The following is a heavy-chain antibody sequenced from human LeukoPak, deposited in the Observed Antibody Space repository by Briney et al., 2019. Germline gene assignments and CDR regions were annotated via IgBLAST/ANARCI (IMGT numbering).Heavy chain of an antibody. Sequence: SETLSLTCTVSGGSISSSSYYWGWIRQPPGKGLEWIGSIYYSGSTYYNPSLKSRVTISVDTSKNQFSLKLSSVTAADTAVYYCARDLGIAARPDYWGQGTLVTVSS. D-gene: IGHD6-6*01. CDR2: IYYSGST. CDR3: ARDLGIAARPDY. V-gene: IGHV4-39*02. CDR1: GGSISSSSYY. J-gene: IGHJ4*02.